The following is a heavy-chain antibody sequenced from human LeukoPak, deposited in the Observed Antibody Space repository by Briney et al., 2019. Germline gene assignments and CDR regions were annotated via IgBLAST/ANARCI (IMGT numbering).Heavy chain of an antibody. CDR2: IKQDGSEK. CDR3: ARARPGYCSGGSCYGSLDY. CDR1: GFTFSSYW. J-gene: IGHJ4*02. Sequence: GGSLRLSCAASGFTFSSYWMSWVRQAAGKGLEWVANIKQDGSEKYYVDSVKGRFTISRDNAKNSLYLQMNSLRAEDTAVYYCARARPGYCSGGSCYGSLDYWGQGTLVTVS. D-gene: IGHD2-15*01. V-gene: IGHV3-7*01.